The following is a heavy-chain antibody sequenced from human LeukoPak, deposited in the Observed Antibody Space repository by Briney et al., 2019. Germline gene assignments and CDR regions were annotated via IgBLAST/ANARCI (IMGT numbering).Heavy chain of an antibody. CDR3: AKDGPMDTGYFDY. Sequence: GRSLRLSCAASGFTFSSYAMHWVRQAPGKGLEWVAVISYDGSNKYYADSVKGRFTISRDNSKNTLYLQMNSLRAEDTAVYYCAKDGPMDTGYFDYWGQGTLVTVSS. CDR1: GFTFSSYA. D-gene: IGHD5-18*01. J-gene: IGHJ4*02. V-gene: IGHV3-30-3*01. CDR2: ISYDGSNK.